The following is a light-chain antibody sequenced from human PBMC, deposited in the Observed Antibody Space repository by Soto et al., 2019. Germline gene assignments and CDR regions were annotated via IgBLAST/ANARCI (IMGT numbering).Light chain of an antibody. CDR1: QSISSW. Sequence: DIQMTQSPSTLSASVGDRVTITCRASQSISSWLAWYQQKPGKAPKLLIYDASSLESGVPSRFSGSGSGTESPLTISSLQLDDFATYYGQQYNGYPVTFGQGPSWRSN. J-gene: IGKJ2*01. V-gene: IGKV1-5*01. CDR2: DAS. CDR3: QQYNGYPVT.